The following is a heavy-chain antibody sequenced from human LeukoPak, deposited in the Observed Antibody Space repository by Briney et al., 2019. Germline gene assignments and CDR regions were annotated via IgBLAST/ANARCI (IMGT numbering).Heavy chain of an antibody. CDR2: IGGSGGST. D-gene: IGHD1-26*01. Sequence: GGSMRLTCAASEFTFSSYTMSWVRQAPGKGLEWVSSIGGSGGSTSYADSVKGRYTISRDNSKNTLYLQMNSLRAEDTAVYYCAKDRIVGATGSLFDYWGQGTLVTVSS. CDR1: EFTFSSYT. CDR3: AKDRIVGATGSLFDY. J-gene: IGHJ4*02. V-gene: IGHV3-23*01.